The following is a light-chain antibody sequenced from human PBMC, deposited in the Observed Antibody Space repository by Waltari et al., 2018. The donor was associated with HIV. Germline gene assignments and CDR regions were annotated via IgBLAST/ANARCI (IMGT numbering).Light chain of an antibody. J-gene: IGKJ5*01. V-gene: IGKV3D-15*01. CDR3: HQYNNWPRGT. CDR1: QSIGGN. CDR2: AAS. Sequence: EIVMTHSPAPLSVSPGDRVILSCRASQSIGGNLAWYQQKPGQAPRLLIYAASTRAAVIPARFSGSGSGTEFSLTISSLQSEDFAVYYCHQYNNWPRGTFGQGTRLEI.